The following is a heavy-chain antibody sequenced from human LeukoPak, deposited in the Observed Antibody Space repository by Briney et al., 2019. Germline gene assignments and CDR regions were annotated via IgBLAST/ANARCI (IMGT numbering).Heavy chain of an antibody. CDR2: INHSGST. J-gene: IGHJ4*02. V-gene: IGHV4-34*01. CDR1: GGSFSVYY. D-gene: IGHD6-13*01. Sequence: SETLSLTCAVYGGSFSVYYWSWIRQPPGKGLEWIGEINHSGSTNYDPSLKSRVTISVDTSKNQFSLKLSSVTAADTAVYYCARGRWYSSSWQYYFDYWGQGTLVTVSS. CDR3: ARGRWYSSSWQYYFDY.